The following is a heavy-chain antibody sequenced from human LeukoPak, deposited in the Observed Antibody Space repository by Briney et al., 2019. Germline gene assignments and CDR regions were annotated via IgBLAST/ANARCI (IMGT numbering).Heavy chain of an antibody. J-gene: IGHJ6*02. CDR3: ARDDPYYGMDV. Sequence: GGSLRLSCAASGVIFSSDAMHWVRQAPGKGLEWVAVISYDGSNKYYADSVKGRFTISRDNSKNTLYLQMNSLRAEDTAVYYCARDDPYYGMDVWGQGTTVTVSS. V-gene: IGHV3-30-3*01. CDR1: GVIFSSDA. CDR2: ISYDGSNK.